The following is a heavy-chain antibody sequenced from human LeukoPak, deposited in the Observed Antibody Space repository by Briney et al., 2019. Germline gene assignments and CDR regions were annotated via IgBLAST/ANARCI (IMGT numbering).Heavy chain of an antibody. Sequence: SETLSLTCTVSGGSVSSGSYYWSWIRQPPGKGLEWIGYIYYSGSTNYNPSLKSRVTISVDTSKNQFSLKLSSVTAADTAVYYCARGLRGWHFDYWGQGTLVTVSS. V-gene: IGHV4-61*01. J-gene: IGHJ4*02. CDR3: ARGLRGWHFDY. CDR1: GGSVSSGSYY. D-gene: IGHD6-19*01. CDR2: IYYSGST.